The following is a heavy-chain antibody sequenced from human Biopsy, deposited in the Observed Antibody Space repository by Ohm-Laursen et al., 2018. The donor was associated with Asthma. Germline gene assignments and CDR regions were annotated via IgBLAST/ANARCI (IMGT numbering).Heavy chain of an antibody. J-gene: IGHJ4*02. CDR3: ARDVMEWYLPAFDF. CDR2: GGSYYDGGLK. Sequence: SLRLSCTATGFTFRSYAMHWVRQAPGKGLEWVAVGGSYYDGGLKYYADSVSGRFTVSRDDSKNTLYLQMNSLRPDDTAVYYCARDVMEWYLPAFDFWGQGTLVTVSS. CDR1: GFTFRSYA. V-gene: IGHV3-30-3*01. D-gene: IGHD3-3*01.